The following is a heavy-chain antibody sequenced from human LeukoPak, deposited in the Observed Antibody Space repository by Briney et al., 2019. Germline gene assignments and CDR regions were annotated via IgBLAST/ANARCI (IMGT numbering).Heavy chain of an antibody. D-gene: IGHD6-13*01. V-gene: IGHV4-30-2*01. Sequence: PSETLSLTCAVSGGSISSGGYSWSWIRQPPGKGLEWIGYIYHSGSTYYNPSLKSRVTISVDRSKNQFSLKLSSVTAADTAVYYRARDRPAGYFDYWGQGTLVTVSS. CDR1: GGSISSGGYS. CDR2: IYHSGST. CDR3: ARDRPAGYFDY. J-gene: IGHJ4*02.